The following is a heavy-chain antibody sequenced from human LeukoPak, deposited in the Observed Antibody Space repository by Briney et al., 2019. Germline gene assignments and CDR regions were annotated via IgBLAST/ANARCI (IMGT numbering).Heavy chain of an antibody. CDR2: ISSDASIT. CDR3: AKDMGIGWFDY. D-gene: IGHD7-27*01. J-gene: IGHJ4*02. Sequence: PGRSLRLSCAASGFTFNSYSMHWVRQAPGKGLEWVAVISSDASITYYADSVKGRFIVSRDNSKDTLYLQMNSLRAEDTALYYCAKDMGIGWFDYWGQGTLVTVSS. CDR1: GFTFNSYS. V-gene: IGHV3-30*04.